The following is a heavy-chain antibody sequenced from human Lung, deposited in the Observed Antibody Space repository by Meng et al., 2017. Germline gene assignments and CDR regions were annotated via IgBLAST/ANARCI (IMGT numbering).Heavy chain of an antibody. Sequence: QVQLVQSVAEVKKPGASVKVSCKASGYTFTTYGISWVRQAPGQGLEWMGRIDPNNDHTQYAQNFQGRVTMTSDTSISTVYMELNGLRSDDTAVYYCARDEDISAAGKLFSDYWGQGTLVTVSS. CDR3: ARDEDISAAGKLFSDY. D-gene: IGHD6-13*01. V-gene: IGHV1-2*06. CDR1: GYTFTTYG. CDR2: IDPNNDHT. J-gene: IGHJ4*02.